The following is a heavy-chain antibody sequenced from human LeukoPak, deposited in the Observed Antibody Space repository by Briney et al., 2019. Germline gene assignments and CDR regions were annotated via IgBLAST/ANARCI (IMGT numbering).Heavy chain of an antibody. CDR3: ATDGSGSYYGPYYGMDV. Sequence: GGSLRLSCAASGFTVSSNYMSWVRQAPGKGLEWVSVIYSGGSSYYADSVKGRFTISRDNSKNTLYLQMNSLRAEDTAVYYCATDGSGSYYGPYYGMDVWGQGTTVTVSS. J-gene: IGHJ6*02. D-gene: IGHD3-10*01. V-gene: IGHV3-53*01. CDR1: GFTVSSNY. CDR2: IYSGGSS.